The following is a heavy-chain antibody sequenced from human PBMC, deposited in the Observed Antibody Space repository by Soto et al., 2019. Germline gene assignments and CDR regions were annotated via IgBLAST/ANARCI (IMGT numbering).Heavy chain of an antibody. J-gene: IGHJ3*02. CDR2: ISTYNGKT. D-gene: IGHD3-9*01. CDR3: ARLLTEGVTYREDAFDI. CDR1: GYPFTSHG. Sequence: ASVQVPCKASGYPFTSHGISWVRQAPGQGLEWMGWISTYNGKTDYAQKFQGRVTMTADTRTSTGYMELRSLRSDDTAVYYCARLLTEGVTYREDAFDIWGQGTKVTVSS. V-gene: IGHV1-18*01.